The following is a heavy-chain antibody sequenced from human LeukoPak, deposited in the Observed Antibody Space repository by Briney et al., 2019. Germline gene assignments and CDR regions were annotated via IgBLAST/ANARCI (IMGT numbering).Heavy chain of an antibody. CDR1: GGTFSSYA. D-gene: IGHD2-2*01. J-gene: IGHJ4*02. CDR2: IIPIFGTA. V-gene: IGHV1-69*05. Sequence: SVKVSCKASGGTFSSYAISWVRQAPGPGLEWMGRIIPIFGTANYAQKFQGRVTITTDESTSTAYMELSSLRSEDTAVYYCARDTFFSCSSTSCSDYWGQGTLVTVSS. CDR3: ARDTFFSCSSTSCSDY.